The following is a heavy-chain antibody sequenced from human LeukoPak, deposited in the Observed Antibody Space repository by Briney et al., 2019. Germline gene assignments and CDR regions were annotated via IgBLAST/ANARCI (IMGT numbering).Heavy chain of an antibody. D-gene: IGHD6-19*01. CDR1: GGSISSHY. CDR3: ASTGPVAVAFQH. Sequence: PSETLSLTCTVSGGSISSHYWSWIRQPPGKGLEWIGYIYYSGSTNYIPSLKSRVTISVDTSKNQFSLKLSSVTAADTAVYYCASTGPVAVAFQHWGQGTLVTVSS. J-gene: IGHJ1*01. V-gene: IGHV4-59*11. CDR2: IYYSGST.